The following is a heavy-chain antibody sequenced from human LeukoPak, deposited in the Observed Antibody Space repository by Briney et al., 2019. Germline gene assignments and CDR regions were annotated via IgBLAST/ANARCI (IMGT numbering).Heavy chain of an antibody. Sequence: PGGSLRLSCAASGFTFSSYGMSWVRQAPGKGLEWVSGISGSGSDGSTYYADSVKGRFTISRDNAKNSLYLQMNSLRAEDTAVYYCARGSYFDYWGQGTLVTVSS. V-gene: IGHV3-23*01. CDR3: ARGSYFDY. CDR1: GFTFSSYG. J-gene: IGHJ4*02. CDR2: ISGSGSDGST.